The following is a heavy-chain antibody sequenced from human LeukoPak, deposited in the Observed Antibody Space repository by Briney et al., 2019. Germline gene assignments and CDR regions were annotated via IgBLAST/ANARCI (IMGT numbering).Heavy chain of an antibody. D-gene: IGHD3-22*01. V-gene: IGHV4-4*07. J-gene: IGHJ4*02. CDR3: ARGGYYYDSSGYYSADY. Sequence: GSLRLSCAASGFTVSSNYMSWIRQPAGKGLEWIGRIYTSGSTNYNPSLKSRVTMSVDTSKNQFSLKLSSVTAADTAVYYCARGGYYYDSSGYYSADYWGQGTLVTVSS. CDR1: GFTVSSNY. CDR2: IYTSGST.